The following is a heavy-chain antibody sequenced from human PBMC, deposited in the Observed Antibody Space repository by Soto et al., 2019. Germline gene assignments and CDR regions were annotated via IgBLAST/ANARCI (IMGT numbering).Heavy chain of an antibody. D-gene: IGHD3-16*01. V-gene: IGHV2-5*02. CDR3: AHIPNYYQYDWFDP. CDR1: GFSLTTRGVG. Sequence: QITLKESGPTLVKPTQTLTLTCTFSGFSLTTRGVGVGWIRQPPGKALECLALIYWDDDKRYSPSLQSRLSITKDTSKTQVVLTMTNVEPVDTATYYCAHIPNYYQYDWFDPSGQGTLVSVSS. CDR2: IYWDDDK. J-gene: IGHJ5*02.